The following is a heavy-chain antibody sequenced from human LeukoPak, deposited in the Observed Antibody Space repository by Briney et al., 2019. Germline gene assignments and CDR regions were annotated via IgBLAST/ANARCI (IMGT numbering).Heavy chain of an antibody. V-gene: IGHV3-21*01. CDR1: GFTFSSYS. D-gene: IGHD2-15*01. J-gene: IGHJ4*02. Sequence: GGSLRLSCAASGFTFSSYSMNWVRQAPGKGLEWVSSISSSSSYIYYADSVKGRFTISRDNAKNSLYLQMNSLRAEDTAVYYCARGSVVVVAAKYYFDYWGQGTLVTVSS. CDR3: ARGSVVVVAAKYYFDY. CDR2: ISSSSSYI.